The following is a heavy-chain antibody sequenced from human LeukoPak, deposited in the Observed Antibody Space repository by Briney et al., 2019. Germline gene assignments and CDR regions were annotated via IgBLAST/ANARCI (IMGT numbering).Heavy chain of an antibody. CDR3: ARGSYCSSTSCNFDY. CDR1: GYSFTTYW. CDR2: IYPGDSDT. V-gene: IGHV5-51*01. Sequence: GESLKISCKGSGYSFTTYWIGWVRQMPGKGLEWMGIIYPGDSDTKYSPSFQGQVTISADKSISTAYLQWSSLKASDTAMYYCARGSYCSSTSCNFDYWGQGTLVTVSS. D-gene: IGHD2-2*01. J-gene: IGHJ4*02.